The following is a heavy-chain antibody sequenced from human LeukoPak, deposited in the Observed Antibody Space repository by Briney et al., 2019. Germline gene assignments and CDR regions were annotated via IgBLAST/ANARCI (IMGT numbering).Heavy chain of an antibody. J-gene: IGHJ4*02. Sequence: GGSLRLSCSASGFTFSSYAMHWVRQAPGKGLEYDSAISSNGGSTYYADSVKGRFTISRDNSKNTLYLQMSSLRAEDTAVYYCVKDPSDCSSTSCLYYFDYWGQGTLVTVSS. D-gene: IGHD2-2*01. CDR2: ISSNGGST. CDR1: GFTFSSYA. V-gene: IGHV3-64D*06. CDR3: VKDPSDCSSTSCLYYFDY.